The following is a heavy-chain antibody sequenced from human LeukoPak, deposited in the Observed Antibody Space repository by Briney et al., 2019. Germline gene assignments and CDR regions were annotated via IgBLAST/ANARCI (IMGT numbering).Heavy chain of an antibody. CDR1: GYTFTKFG. CDR2: ISAYDGNT. J-gene: IGHJ5*02. Sequence: ASVKVSCKASGYTFTKFGVSWVRQAPGQGLEWVGWISAYDGNTEYAQNFQGRVTMTTDTSTSTAYMDLRSLRSDDTAVYYCARDKVIASAGTPNWFDPWGQGTLVTVSS. CDR3: ARDKVIASAGTPNWFDP. V-gene: IGHV1-18*01. D-gene: IGHD6-13*01.